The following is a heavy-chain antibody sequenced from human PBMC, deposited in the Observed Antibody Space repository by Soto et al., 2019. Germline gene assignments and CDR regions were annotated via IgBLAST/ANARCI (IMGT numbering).Heavy chain of an antibody. CDR1: GGSLSGYY. Sequence: QVQLQQWGAGLLKPSETLSLTCAVYGGSLSGYYWSWIRQPPGKGLEGIGEINNSGSTNYNPSLKSRVTISVDTSKNQFSLKLSSVTAADTAVYYCARGWGRIFDYWGQGTLVTVSS. J-gene: IGHJ4*02. D-gene: IGHD7-27*01. V-gene: IGHV4-34*01. CDR3: ARGWGRIFDY. CDR2: INNSGST.